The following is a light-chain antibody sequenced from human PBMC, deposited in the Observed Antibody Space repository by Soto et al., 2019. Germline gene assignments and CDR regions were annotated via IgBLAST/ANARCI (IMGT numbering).Light chain of an antibody. Sequence: QAVVTQEPSLTVSPGGTVTLTCASSTGAVTTDYYPTWFQQKPGQAPRALIYTTSTKHSWTPARFSGSLLGGRAALTLSGVQPEDEAEYYCLLFYGGADVFGTGTKLTVL. CDR2: TTS. CDR3: LLFYGGADV. CDR1: TGAVTTDYY. J-gene: IGLJ1*01. V-gene: IGLV7-43*01.